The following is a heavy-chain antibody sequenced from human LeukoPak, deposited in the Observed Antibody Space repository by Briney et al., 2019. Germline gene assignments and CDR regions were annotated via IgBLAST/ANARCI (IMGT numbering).Heavy chain of an antibody. V-gene: IGHV1-69*05. CDR1: GGTFSSYA. CDR3: ARGGGEYDSSGYQDY. J-gene: IGHJ4*02. Sequence: SVKVSCKASGGTFSSYAISWVRQAPGQGLEWMGGIIPTFGTANYAQKFQGRVTITTDESTSTAYMELSSLRSEDTAVYYCARGGGEYDSSGYQDYWGQGTLVTVSS. D-gene: IGHD3-22*01. CDR2: IIPTFGTA.